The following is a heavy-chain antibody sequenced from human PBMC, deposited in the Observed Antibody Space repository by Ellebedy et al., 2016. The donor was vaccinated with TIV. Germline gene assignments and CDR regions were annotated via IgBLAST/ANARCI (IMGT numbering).Heavy chain of an antibody. CDR2: IVSSGTYI. J-gene: IGHJ3*02. CDR1: GFTFSSFG. D-gene: IGHD4-23*01. Sequence: PAGSLRLSCAVSGFTFSSFGMNWVRQASGQVREWVWSIVSSGTYIYYADSVKGRFTISRDNANNSLYQHMDSLTAEDTAVYYCAKSTVIKPEGDAYDIWGQGTKVTVSS. V-gene: IGHV3-21*06. CDR3: AKSTVIKPEGDAYDI.